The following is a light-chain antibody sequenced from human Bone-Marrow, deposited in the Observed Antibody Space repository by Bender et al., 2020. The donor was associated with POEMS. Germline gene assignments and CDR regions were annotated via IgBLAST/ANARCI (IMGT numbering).Light chain of an antibody. CDR2: SDN. Sequence: QSVLTQPPSASGTPGQRVTISCSGSNSNIGTNAVNWYQQFPGTAPKLLFYSDNQRPSGVPDRFYAFKSGTSASLAISGLQSEDEADYYCAAWDAVLSGGVFGGGTKLTVL. CDR1: NSNIGTNA. J-gene: IGLJ3*02. V-gene: IGLV1-44*01. CDR3: AAWDAVLSGGV.